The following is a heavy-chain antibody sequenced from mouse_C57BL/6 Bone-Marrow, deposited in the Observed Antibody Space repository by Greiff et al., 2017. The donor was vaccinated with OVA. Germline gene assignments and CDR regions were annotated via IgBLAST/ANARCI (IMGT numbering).Heavy chain of an antibody. Sequence: VHVKQSGAELVRPGASVKLSCTASGFNIKDYYMHWVKQRPEQGLEWIGRIGHEDGDTEYAPKFQGKATMTADTSSNTAYLQLSSLTSEDTAVYYCTAPPHFSYGGYYFDYWGQGTTLTVSS. D-gene: IGHD1-1*02. J-gene: IGHJ2*01. CDR1: GFNIKDYY. CDR3: TAPPHFSYGGYYFDY. V-gene: IGHV14-1*01. CDR2: IGHEDGDT.